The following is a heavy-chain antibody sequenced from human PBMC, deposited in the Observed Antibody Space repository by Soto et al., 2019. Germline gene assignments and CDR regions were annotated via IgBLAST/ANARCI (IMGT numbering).Heavy chain of an antibody. Sequence: ASVKVSCKASGGTFSSYAISWVRQAPGQGLEWMGGIIPIFGTANYAQKFQGGVTITADESTSTAYMELSSLRSEDTAVYYCARDMVRGVITPYYYYGMDVWGQGTTVTVSS. CDR1: GGTFSSYA. V-gene: IGHV1-69*13. D-gene: IGHD3-10*01. CDR2: IIPIFGTA. CDR3: ARDMVRGVITPYYYYGMDV. J-gene: IGHJ6*02.